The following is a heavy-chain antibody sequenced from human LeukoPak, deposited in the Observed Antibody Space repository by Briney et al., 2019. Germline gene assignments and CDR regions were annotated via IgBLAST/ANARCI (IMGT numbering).Heavy chain of an antibody. Sequence: GGSLRLSCEGSGFTFTNYWMQWVRQTPGEGLVWVSGIQPDGDATYYADYVKGRSTTSRNNAKSTVYLQMNSLRVEDTAVYFCTPADDYWGQGTLVTVSS. CDR3: TPADDY. V-gene: IGHV3-74*01. CDR1: GFTFTNYW. J-gene: IGHJ4*02. CDR2: IQPDGDAT.